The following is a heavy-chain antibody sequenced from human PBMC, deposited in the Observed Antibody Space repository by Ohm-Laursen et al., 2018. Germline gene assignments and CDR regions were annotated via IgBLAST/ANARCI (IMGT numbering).Heavy chain of an antibody. Sequence: ASVKVSCKASGYTFTSYGISWVRQAPGQGLEWMGWISAYNGNTNYAQKLQGRVTITADESTSTAYMELSSLRSEDTAVYYCAIISRAAGTDYWGQGTLVTVSS. CDR1: GYTFTSYG. CDR2: ISAYNGNT. J-gene: IGHJ4*02. D-gene: IGHD6-19*01. CDR3: AIISRAAGTDY. V-gene: IGHV1-18*01.